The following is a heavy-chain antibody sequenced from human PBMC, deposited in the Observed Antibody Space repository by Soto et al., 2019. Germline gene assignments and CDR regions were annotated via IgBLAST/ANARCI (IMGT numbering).Heavy chain of an antibody. CDR2: IGGSGGST. CDR1: GFTFISYA. V-gene: IGHV3-23*01. D-gene: IGHD3-22*01. J-gene: IGHJ3*02. CDR3: AKSTVYYNSDSDAFDI. Sequence: GGSLRLSCAASGFTFISYALSWVRQAPGKGLEWVSAIGGSGGSTYYADSVKGRFTISRDNSNNTLYLQMNSLRAEDTAAYYFAKSTVYYNSDSDAFDIWGQGTMVTVSS.